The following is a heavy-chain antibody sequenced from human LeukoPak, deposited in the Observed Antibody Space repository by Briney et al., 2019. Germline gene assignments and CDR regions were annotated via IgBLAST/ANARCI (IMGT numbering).Heavy chain of an antibody. Sequence: GGSLRLSCAASGFTVSSNYMSWVRQAPGKGLEWVSVIYSGGSTYYADSVKGRFTISRDNSKNTLYLQMNSLRAEDTAVYYCARAGITMVRGVTTKAYYYYYMDVWGKGTTVTISS. CDR1: GFTVSSNY. CDR3: ARAGITMVRGVTTKAYYYYYMDV. V-gene: IGHV3-53*01. J-gene: IGHJ6*03. CDR2: IYSGGST. D-gene: IGHD3-10*01.